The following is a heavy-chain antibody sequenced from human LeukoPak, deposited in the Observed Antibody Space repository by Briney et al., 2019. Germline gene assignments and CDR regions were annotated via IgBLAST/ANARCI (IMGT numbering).Heavy chain of an antibody. CDR2: INPNSGGT. CDR3: AIYCTNGVCYTEVLSSYYYYGMDV. CDR1: GYTFTGYY. Sequence: ASVKVSCKASGYTFTGYYMHWVRQAPGQGLEWMGWINPNSGGTNYAQKFQGWVTMTRDTSISTAYMELSRLRSDDTAVYYCAIYCTNGVCYTEVLSSYYYYGMDVWDQGTTVTVSS. J-gene: IGHJ6*02. V-gene: IGHV1-2*04. D-gene: IGHD2-8*01.